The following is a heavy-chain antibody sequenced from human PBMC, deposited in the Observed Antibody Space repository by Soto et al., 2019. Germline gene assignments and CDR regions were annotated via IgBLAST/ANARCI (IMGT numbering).Heavy chain of an antibody. V-gene: IGHV3-23*01. CDR3: AKDLAYCGGDCYSGIGWLDP. J-gene: IGHJ5*02. CDR2: ISGSGGST. CDR1: GFTFSSYV. D-gene: IGHD2-21*02. Sequence: PGGSLRLSCAASGFTFSSYVMSWVRQAPGKGLEWVSGISGSGGSTYYADSVKSRFTISRDNSKNTLYVQMNSLRAEDTAVYYCAKDLAYCGGDCYSGIGWLDPWGQGTLVTVSS.